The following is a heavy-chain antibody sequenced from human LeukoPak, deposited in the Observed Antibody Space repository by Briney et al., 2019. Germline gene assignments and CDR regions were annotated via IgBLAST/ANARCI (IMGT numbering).Heavy chain of an antibody. D-gene: IGHD2-21*02. Sequence: SETLSLTCTVSGGSISSSSYYWGWIRQPPGKGLEWIGSIYYSGSTYYNPSLKSRVTISVDTSKNQFSLKLSSVTAADTAVYYCARASKLSSYCGGDCRYFDYWGQGTLVTVSS. CDR1: GGSISSSSYY. V-gene: IGHV4-39*01. CDR2: IYYSGST. J-gene: IGHJ4*02. CDR3: ARASKLSSYCGGDCRYFDY.